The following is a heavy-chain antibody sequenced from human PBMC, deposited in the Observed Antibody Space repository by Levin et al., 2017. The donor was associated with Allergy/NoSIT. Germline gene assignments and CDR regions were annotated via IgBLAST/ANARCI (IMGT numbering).Heavy chain of an antibody. CDR3: ARGSGFLDS. CDR1: FSLFPISF. D-gene: IGHD3/OR15-3a*01. V-gene: IGHV5-51*01. Sequence: KVSCKGSFSLFPISFLFFFLPLPFPGLEWMGIIYPADSDTRYSPSFQGQVTISADKSISTAYLQWSSLKASDTAMYYCARGSGFLDSWGQGTMVTVSS. CDR2: IYPADSDT. J-gene: IGHJ3*01.